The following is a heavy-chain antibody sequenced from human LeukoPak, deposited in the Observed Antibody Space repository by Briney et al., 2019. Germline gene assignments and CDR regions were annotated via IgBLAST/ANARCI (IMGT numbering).Heavy chain of an antibody. Sequence: GGSLRLSCAASGFSFDDYGMSWVRQAPGKGLEWVSGINWNAGSTGYVDFVKGRFTISRDNAKNSLYLQMDSLRAEDTALYYCARDHHCSSITCPSDSWGQGTLVTVSS. D-gene: IGHD2-2*01. CDR2: INWNAGST. V-gene: IGHV3-20*04. J-gene: IGHJ4*02. CDR1: GFSFDDYG. CDR3: ARDHHCSSITCPSDS.